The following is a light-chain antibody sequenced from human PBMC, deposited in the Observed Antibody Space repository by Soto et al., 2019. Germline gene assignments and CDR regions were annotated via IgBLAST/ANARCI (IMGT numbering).Light chain of an antibody. Sequence: QSALTQPASVSGTPGQSITISCTGTDSDVGGYNYVSWYQQYPDKAPKLMIYEVSNRPSGVSTRFSGSKSGNTASLAISGLQTEDEDDYSCNPYSGTTPSYVFGSGPKLTVL. CDR3: NPYSGTTPSYV. CDR1: DSDVGGYNY. J-gene: IGLJ1*01. CDR2: EVS. V-gene: IGLV2-14*01.